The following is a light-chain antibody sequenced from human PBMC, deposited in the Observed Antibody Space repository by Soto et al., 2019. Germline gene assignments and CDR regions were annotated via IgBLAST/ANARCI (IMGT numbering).Light chain of an antibody. Sequence: EIVLRQSPATLSLSPGERATLSCRASQSVSSNLAWYQQKPGQAPRLLIYDASNRATGIPARFSGSGSGTDFTLTISSLEPEDFAVYYCQRGDTFGQGTPLEIK. J-gene: IGKJ5*01. V-gene: IGKV3-11*01. CDR3: QRGDT. CDR1: QSVSSN. CDR2: DAS.